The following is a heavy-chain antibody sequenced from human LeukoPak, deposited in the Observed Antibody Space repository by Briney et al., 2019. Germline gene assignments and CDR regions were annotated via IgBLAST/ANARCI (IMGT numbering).Heavy chain of an antibody. CDR2: INHSGST. CDR1: GGSFSGYY. J-gene: IGHJ5*02. Sequence: SETLSLTCAVYGGSFSGYYWSWVRQPPGKGLEWIGEINHSGSTNCNPALKSRVTISEDTSKNKFSLKLSSVTAADTAVYYCARGYYDSSGYSNWFDPWGQGTLVTVSS. D-gene: IGHD3-22*01. CDR3: ARGYYDSSGYSNWFDP. V-gene: IGHV4-34*01.